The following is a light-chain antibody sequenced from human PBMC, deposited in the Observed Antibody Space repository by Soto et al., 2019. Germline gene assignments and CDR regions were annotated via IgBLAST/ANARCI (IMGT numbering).Light chain of an antibody. Sequence: EIVLTQSPGTQSLSPGERATLSCRASQSVSSSYLAWYQQKPGQAPRLLIYGASSRATGIPDRFSGSGSGTDFTLTISRLEPEDFAVYYCQLLTFGGGTKVEIK. J-gene: IGKJ4*01. CDR3: QLLT. V-gene: IGKV3-20*01. CDR1: QSVSSSY. CDR2: GAS.